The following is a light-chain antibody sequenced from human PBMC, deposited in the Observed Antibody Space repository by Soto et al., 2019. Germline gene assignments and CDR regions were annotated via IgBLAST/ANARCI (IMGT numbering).Light chain of an antibody. CDR3: QQYGSSPSALT. J-gene: IGKJ4*01. CDR2: DAS. CDR1: QSVSSY. Sequence: EIVLTQSPATLSLSPGERATLSCRASQSVSSYLAWYQQKPGQAPRLLIYDASSRATGIPDRFSGSGSGTDFTLTISRLEPEDFAVYYCQQYGSSPSALTFGGGTKVDIK. V-gene: IGKV3-20*01.